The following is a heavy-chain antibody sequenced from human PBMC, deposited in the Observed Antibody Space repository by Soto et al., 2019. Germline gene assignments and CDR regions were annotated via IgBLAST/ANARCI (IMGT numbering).Heavy chain of an antibody. J-gene: IGHJ4*02. V-gene: IGHV3-33*01. CDR3: ARAVGPFDY. Sequence: QVQLVESGGGVGQPGRSLRLSCAASRFDFSTYGMHWVRQAPGKGPEWVAVIWYDGSNKYYADSVRGRFIISRDNSKSTLFLQLNSLRAEDTAVYYCARAVGPFDYWGQGSLVTVSS. CDR2: IWYDGSNK. D-gene: IGHD1-26*01. CDR1: RFDFSTYG.